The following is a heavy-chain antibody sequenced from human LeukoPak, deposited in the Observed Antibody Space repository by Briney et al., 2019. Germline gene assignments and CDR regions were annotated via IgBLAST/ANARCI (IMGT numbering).Heavy chain of an antibody. J-gene: IGHJ4*02. CDR3: AKRSDYGGEGNYFDY. Sequence: PGGSLRLSCAASGFTFSTYGMSWVRQAPGKGLEWVSVISGRDSNTYYADSVEGRFIISRDNSKNTLYLQMNSLRAEDTAVYYCAKRSDYGGEGNYFDYWGQGTPVTVSS. CDR1: GFTFSTYG. D-gene: IGHD4-23*01. V-gene: IGHV3-23*01. CDR2: ISGRDSNT.